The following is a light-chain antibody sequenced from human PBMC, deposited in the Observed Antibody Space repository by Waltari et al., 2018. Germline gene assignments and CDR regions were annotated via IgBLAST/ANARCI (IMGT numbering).Light chain of an antibody. Sequence: DIQMTQSPSSLSASAGDRVTITCRASQGISTYLNWYQQKPGKAPKRLIYAASSLESGVTSRFSGSGSGTDFTLTISSLQPEDFATYYCLQYNSNPLTFGGGTKVEIK. CDR2: AAS. J-gene: IGKJ4*01. V-gene: IGKV1-17*01. CDR3: LQYNSNPLT. CDR1: QGISTY.